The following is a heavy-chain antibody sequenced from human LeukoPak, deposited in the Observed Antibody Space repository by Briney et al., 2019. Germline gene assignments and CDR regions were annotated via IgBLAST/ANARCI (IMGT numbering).Heavy chain of an antibody. CDR2: ISVGSTSI. J-gene: IGHJ3*02. V-gene: IGHV3-48*04. CDR3: ARDQSGIAGAFDI. Sequence: GGSLRLSCAASGFTFSAYSVNWVRQAPGKGPEWVSYISVGSTSIYYAESVKGRFTISRDNAKNSLYLQMNSLRAEGTAVYYCARDQSGIAGAFDIWGQGTLVTVSS. D-gene: IGHD3-10*01. CDR1: GFTFSAYS.